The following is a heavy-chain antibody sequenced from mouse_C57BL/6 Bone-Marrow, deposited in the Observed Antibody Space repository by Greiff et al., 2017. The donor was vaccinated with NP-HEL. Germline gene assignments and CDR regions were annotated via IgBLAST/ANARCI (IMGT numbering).Heavy chain of an antibody. Sequence: EVQLQESGPGLVKPSQSLSLTCSVTGYSITSGYYWNWIRQFPGNKLEWMGYISYDGSNNYNPSLKNRISITRDTSKNQFFLKLNSVTTEDTATYYCAALNWDSYYFDYWGQGTTLTVSS. V-gene: IGHV3-6*01. J-gene: IGHJ2*01. CDR3: AALNWDSYYFDY. CDR1: GYSITSGYY. CDR2: ISYDGSN. D-gene: IGHD4-1*01.